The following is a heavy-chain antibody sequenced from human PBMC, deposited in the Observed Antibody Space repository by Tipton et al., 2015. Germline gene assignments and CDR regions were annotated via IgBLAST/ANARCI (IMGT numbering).Heavy chain of an antibody. CDR3: ARVCLGRIVDVDDM. D-gene: IGHD5/OR15-5a*01. V-gene: IGHV3-11*06. CDR2: ISSSSGYT. J-gene: IGHJ3*01. CDR1: GLTVSSYD. Sequence: SLRLSCSASGLTVSSYDMSWVRQAPGKGLEWISSISSSSGYTNHADSVKGRFTISRDNSKNSLYLQMNSLRAEDTAVYYCARVCLGRIVDVDDMGGQGIMAIASS.